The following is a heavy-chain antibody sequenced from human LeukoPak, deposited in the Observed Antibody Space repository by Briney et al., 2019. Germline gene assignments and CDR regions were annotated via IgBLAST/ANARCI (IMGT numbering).Heavy chain of an antibody. Sequence: TGGSLRLSCAASGFTFSSYGMHWVRQAPGKGLEWVAVISYDGSNKYYADSVKGRFTISRDNSKNTLYLQMNSLRAEDTAVYYCANALDSSSGSYWGQGTLVTASS. CDR2: ISYDGSNK. CDR3: ANALDSSSGSY. J-gene: IGHJ4*02. V-gene: IGHV3-30*18. CDR1: GFTFSSYG. D-gene: IGHD6-13*01.